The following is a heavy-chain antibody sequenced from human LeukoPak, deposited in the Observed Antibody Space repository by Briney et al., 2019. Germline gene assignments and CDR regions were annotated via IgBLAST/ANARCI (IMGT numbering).Heavy chain of an antibody. CDR3: ARDVYLTGTFFDY. Sequence: GGSLRLSCAASGFTSSSYGMHWVRQAPGKGLEWVAVIWYDGSNKYYADSVKGRFTISRDNSKNTLYLQMNSLRAEDTAVYYCARDVYLTGTFFDYWGQGTLVTVSS. J-gene: IGHJ4*02. CDR1: GFTSSSYG. D-gene: IGHD1-7*01. CDR2: IWYDGSNK. V-gene: IGHV3-33*01.